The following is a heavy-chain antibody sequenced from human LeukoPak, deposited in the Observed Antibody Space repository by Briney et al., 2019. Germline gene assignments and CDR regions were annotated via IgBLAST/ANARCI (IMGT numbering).Heavy chain of an antibody. V-gene: IGHV3-21*01. D-gene: IGHD2-15*01. Sequence: GGSLRLSCAASGFTFSSYSMNWVRQAPGKGLEWVSSISSSSSYIYYADSVKGRFTSSRVNAKNSLDAQLRNLRAQDRVVYSCAVVVAAIIDYWGQGTLVTVSS. CDR3: AVVVAAIIDY. J-gene: IGHJ4*02. CDR2: ISSSSSYI. CDR1: GFTFSSYS.